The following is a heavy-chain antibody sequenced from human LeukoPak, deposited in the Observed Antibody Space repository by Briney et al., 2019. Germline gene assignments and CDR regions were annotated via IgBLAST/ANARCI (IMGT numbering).Heavy chain of an antibody. D-gene: IGHD2-8*01. CDR3: AREPIYCSNGVCYSSYGMDV. J-gene: IGHJ6*02. Sequence: HPGGSLRLSCAATGFTFSSYWRHWVRQPPGKGLVWVSRINSDGSSTTNADPVKRRFTISRDKAKSTLYLQMNGLRAEDTAVYYCAREPIYCSNGVCYSSYGMDVWGQGTTVTVSS. V-gene: IGHV3-74*01. CDR1: GFTFSSYW. CDR2: INSDGSST.